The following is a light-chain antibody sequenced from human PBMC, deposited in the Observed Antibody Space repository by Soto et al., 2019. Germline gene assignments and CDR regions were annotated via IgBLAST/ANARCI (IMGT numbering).Light chain of an antibody. J-gene: IGKJ1*01. Sequence: DIVMTQSPLSLPVTPGEPASISCRSSQSLLSSNGYNYLDWYLQKPGQSPQLLIYLGSNRASGVTARFSGSGSGTDLTMEISRVEAEDVGIYHCMQALRSPPTFGQGTKVEI. CDR3: MQALRSPPT. CDR1: QSLLSSNGYNY. V-gene: IGKV2-28*01. CDR2: LGS.